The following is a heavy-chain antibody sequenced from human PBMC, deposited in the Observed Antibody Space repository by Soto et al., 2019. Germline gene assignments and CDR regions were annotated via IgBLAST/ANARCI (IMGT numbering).Heavy chain of an antibody. CDR2: TRNKAKSYTT. V-gene: IGHV3-72*01. CDR1: GFTFSDHY. Sequence: EVQLVESGGGLVQPGGSLRLSFAASGFTFSDHYMDWVRQAPGKGLEWVGRTRNKAKSYTTEYAASVKGRFTISRDDSKNSLYLQMNSLKTEDTAVYYCATYYYDSSGYRFDYWGQGTLVTVSS. CDR3: ATYYYDSSGYRFDY. J-gene: IGHJ4*02. D-gene: IGHD3-22*01.